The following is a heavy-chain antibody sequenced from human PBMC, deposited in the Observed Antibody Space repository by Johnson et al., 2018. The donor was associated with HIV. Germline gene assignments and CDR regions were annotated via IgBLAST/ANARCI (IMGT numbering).Heavy chain of an antibody. CDR3: ARAGDYDAFDI. CDR1: GFTFSSYA. D-gene: IGHD3-16*01. CDR2: IYSGGST. Sequence: VQLVESGGGLVQPGGSLRLSCAASGFTFSSYAMSWVRQAPGKGLEWVSVIYSGGSTYYADSVKGRFTISRDNSKNTLYLQMNSLRAEDTAVYYCARAGDYDAFDIWGQGTMVTVSS. J-gene: IGHJ3*02. V-gene: IGHV3-66*01.